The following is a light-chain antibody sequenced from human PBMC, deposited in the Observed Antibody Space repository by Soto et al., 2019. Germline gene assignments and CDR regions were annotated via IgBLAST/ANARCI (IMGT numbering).Light chain of an antibody. CDR2: DVS. CDR1: SSDVGGYNY. J-gene: IGLJ1*01. V-gene: IGLV2-14*01. Sequence: QSALTQPASVSGPPGQSITISCTGTSSDVGGYNYVSWYQQHPGKAPKLMIYDVSNRPSGVSNRFSGSKSGNTASLTISGLQAEDEAYYYCSSYTSSSTPIVFGTGTKATGL. CDR3: SSYTSSSTPIV.